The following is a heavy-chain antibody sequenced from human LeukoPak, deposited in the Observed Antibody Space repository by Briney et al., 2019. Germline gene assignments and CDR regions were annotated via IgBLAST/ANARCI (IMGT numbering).Heavy chain of an antibody. CDR2: IYYSGST. Sequence: SETLSLTCTVSGGSVSSGSYYWSWIRQPPGKGLEWIGYIYYSGSTYYNPSLKSRVTISVDTSKNQFSLKLSSVTAADTAVYYCARAHPYYDFWGGYNWFDPWGQGTLVTVSS. J-gene: IGHJ5*02. V-gene: IGHV4-30-4*08. CDR3: ARAHPYYDFWGGYNWFDP. D-gene: IGHD3-3*01. CDR1: GGSVSSGSYY.